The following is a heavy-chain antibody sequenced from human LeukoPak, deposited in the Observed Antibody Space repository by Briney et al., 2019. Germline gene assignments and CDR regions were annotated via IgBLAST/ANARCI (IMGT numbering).Heavy chain of an antibody. Sequence: HPGGSLRLSCTASGFIFNDFWMSWVRQAPGEGLEWVANIRQDGGAKNYVDSVKGRFTISRDNAKKSLCLQMNSLRAKDTAVYYCARGGYYYLDVWGKGTTVTVSS. V-gene: IGHV3-7*03. CDR2: IRQDGGAK. CDR1: GFIFNDFW. CDR3: ARGGYYYLDV. J-gene: IGHJ6*03.